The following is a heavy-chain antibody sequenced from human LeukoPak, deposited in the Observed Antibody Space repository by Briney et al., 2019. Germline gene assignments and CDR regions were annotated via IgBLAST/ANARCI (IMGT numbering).Heavy chain of an antibody. CDR2: IKQDGSEK. V-gene: IGHV3-7*01. J-gene: IGHJ4*02. CDR3: ARAFVVVVAATPIGH. CDR1: GFTFSSYW. D-gene: IGHD2-15*01. Sequence: GGSLRLSCAASGFTFSSYWMSWVRQAPGKGLEWVANIKQDGSEKYYVDSVKGRFTISRDNAKNSLYLQMNSLRAEDTAVYYCARAFVVVVAATPIGHWGQGTLVTVSS.